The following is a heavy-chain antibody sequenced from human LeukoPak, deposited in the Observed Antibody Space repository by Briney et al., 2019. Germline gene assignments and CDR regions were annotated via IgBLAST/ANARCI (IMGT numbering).Heavy chain of an antibody. CDR1: GGTFRSYA. CDR2: IIPILSIT. D-gene: IGHD3-10*01. Sequence: GASVKVSCMASGGTFRSYAINWVRQAPGQGLEWMGRIIPILSITDYAQKFQGRVTITADKSTSTAYMDLSSLRSEDTAVYYCARSGGSGDNNWFDPWGQGTLVTVSS. J-gene: IGHJ5*02. CDR3: ARSGGSGDNNWFDP. V-gene: IGHV1-69*04.